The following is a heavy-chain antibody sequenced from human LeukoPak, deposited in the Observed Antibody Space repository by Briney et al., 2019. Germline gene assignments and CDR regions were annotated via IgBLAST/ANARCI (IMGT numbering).Heavy chain of an antibody. Sequence: PSETLSLTCTVSGGSISSYYGSWIRQPPGKGLEWIGYIYYSGSTNYNPSLKSRVTISVDTSKNQFSLKLSSVTAADTAVYYCARATMVRGVISLYNWFDPWGQGTLVTVSS. J-gene: IGHJ5*02. D-gene: IGHD3-10*01. CDR1: GGSISSYY. CDR3: ARATMVRGVISLYNWFDP. CDR2: IYYSGST. V-gene: IGHV4-59*01.